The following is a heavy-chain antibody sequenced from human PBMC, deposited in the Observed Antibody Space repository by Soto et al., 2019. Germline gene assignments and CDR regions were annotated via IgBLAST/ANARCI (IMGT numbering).Heavy chain of an antibody. CDR1: AFTFSTDG. Sequence: PGGSLRLSCAASAFTFSTDGMHWVRPAPGKGLEWVALISHDGSTEYYADSVKGRFTISRDNSKNTLFLQMNSLRAEDTALYYCAKDPVSYCGGDCFSMPHYWGQGTLVTVSS. J-gene: IGHJ4*02. CDR3: AKDPVSYCGGDCFSMPHY. V-gene: IGHV3-30*18. CDR2: ISHDGSTE. D-gene: IGHD2-21*02.